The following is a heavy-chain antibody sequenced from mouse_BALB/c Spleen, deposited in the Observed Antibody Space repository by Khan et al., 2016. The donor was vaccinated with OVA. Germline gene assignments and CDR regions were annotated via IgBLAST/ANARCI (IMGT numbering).Heavy chain of an antibody. CDR2: IDPFNGGT. J-gene: IGHJ3*01. CDR3: TRLGTTCWFAY. V-gene: IGHV1S135*01. Sequence: VQLQQSGPELVKPGASVKISCKASGYSFTDYYIHWVKQSPGQSLEWIGYIDPFNGGTNFNQKFKGTATLTVDKSSSTAYMHLNSLTSEDSAVFYCTRLGTTCWFAYWGQGTLVTVSA. D-gene: IGHD2-13*01. CDR1: GYSFTDYY.